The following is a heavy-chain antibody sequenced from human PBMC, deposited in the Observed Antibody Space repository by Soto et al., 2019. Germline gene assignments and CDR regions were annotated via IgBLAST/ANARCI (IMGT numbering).Heavy chain of an antibody. CDR2: IIPIFGTA. D-gene: IGHD4-4*01. J-gene: IGHJ6*02. CDR1: GGTFSSYA. Sequence: SVKVSCKASGGTFSSYAISWVRQAPGQGLEWMGGIIPIFGTANYAQKFQGRVTITADESTSTAYMELSSLRSEDTAVYYCARVRDSNYVGRNYYYGMDVWGQGTTVTVSS. CDR3: ARVRDSNYVGRNYYYGMDV. V-gene: IGHV1-69*13.